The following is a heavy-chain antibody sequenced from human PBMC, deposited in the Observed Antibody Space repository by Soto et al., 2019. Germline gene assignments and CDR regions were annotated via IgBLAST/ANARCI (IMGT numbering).Heavy chain of an antibody. CDR2: INSDGSST. V-gene: IGHV3-74*01. D-gene: IGHD7-27*01. J-gene: IGHJ4*02. Sequence: EVQLVESGGGLVQPGGSLRLSCAASGFTFSSYWMHWVRQAPGKGLVWVSRINSDGSSTSYADSVKGRFTISRDNAKNTMYLQMNSLRAEDMAVYYCARDGLGGGLGGDYWGQGTLVTVSS. CDR1: GFTFSSYW. CDR3: ARDGLGGGLGGDY.